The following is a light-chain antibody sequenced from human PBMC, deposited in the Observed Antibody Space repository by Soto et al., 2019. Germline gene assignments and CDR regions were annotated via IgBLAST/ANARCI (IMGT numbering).Light chain of an antibody. CDR1: SSDVGTYKY. V-gene: IGLV2-14*03. CDR3: NSYTTSSTLV. CDR2: DVS. Sequence: QSALTQPASVSGSPGQSITISCTGTSSDVGTYKYVSWYQQHPGKAPKLMIYDVSNRPSGVSNRFSGSKSGNTASLTISGLQAEDEADYYCNSYTTSSTLVFGTGTKVTAL. J-gene: IGLJ1*01.